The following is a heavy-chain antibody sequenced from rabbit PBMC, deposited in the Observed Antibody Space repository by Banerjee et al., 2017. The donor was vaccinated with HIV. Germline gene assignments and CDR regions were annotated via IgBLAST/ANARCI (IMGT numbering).Heavy chain of an antibody. V-gene: IGHV1S45*01. D-gene: IGHD1-1*01. CDR3: ARWYIFYGMDL. Sequence: QEQLVESGGGLVQPEGSLTLTCTASGFSFTSSYWIYWVRQAPGKGLEWIGCIYTGSSDITDYANWAKGRFTVSKTSSTTVTLQITSLTAADMATYFCARWYIFYGMDLRGPGTLVTVS. J-gene: IGHJ6*01. CDR2: IYTGSSDIT. CDR1: GFSFTSSYW.